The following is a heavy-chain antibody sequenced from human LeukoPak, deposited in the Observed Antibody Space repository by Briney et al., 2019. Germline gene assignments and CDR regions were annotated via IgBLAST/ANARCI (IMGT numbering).Heavy chain of an antibody. CDR2: IDHSGSS. D-gene: IGHD7-27*01. V-gene: IGHV4-59*12. CDR3: ARLYLRGRTGDDWDY. Sequence: SETLSLTCTVSGGSISNYYWSWIRQPPGKGLEWIGEIDHSGSSNYNPSLKSRVTISVDKSKNQFSLKLSSVTAADTAVYYCARLYLRGRTGDDWDYWGQGTLVTVSS. J-gene: IGHJ4*02. CDR1: GGSISNYY.